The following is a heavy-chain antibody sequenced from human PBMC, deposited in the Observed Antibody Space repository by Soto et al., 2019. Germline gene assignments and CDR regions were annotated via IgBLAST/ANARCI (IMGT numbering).Heavy chain of an antibody. CDR3: ARRSITGTTLTAFDI. CDR1: GYSFTSYW. Sequence: PGESLKISCKGSGYSFTSYWIGWVRQMPGKGLEWMGIIYPGDSDTRYSPSFQGQVTISADKSISTAYLQWSSLKASDTAMYYCARRSITGTTLTAFDIWGHGTMVTVSS. D-gene: IGHD1-20*01. V-gene: IGHV5-51*01. J-gene: IGHJ3*02. CDR2: IYPGDSDT.